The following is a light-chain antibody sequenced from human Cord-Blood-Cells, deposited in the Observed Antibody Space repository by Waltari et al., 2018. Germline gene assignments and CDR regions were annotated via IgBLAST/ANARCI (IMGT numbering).Light chain of an antibody. Sequence: DIVMTQSPDSLAVSLGERATINRKSSQSVLYSSNNKNYLAWYQQKPGQPPKLLIYWASTRESGVPDLFSGSGSGTDFTLTISSLQAEDVAVYYCQQYYSTPYTFGQGTKLEIK. V-gene: IGKV4-1*01. CDR3: QQYYSTPYT. CDR2: WAS. CDR1: QSVLYSSNNKNY. J-gene: IGKJ2*01.